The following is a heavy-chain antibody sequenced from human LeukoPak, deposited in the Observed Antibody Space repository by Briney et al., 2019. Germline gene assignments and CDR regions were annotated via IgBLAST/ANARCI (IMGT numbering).Heavy chain of an antibody. V-gene: IGHV1-69*13. CDR3: ARVAGGRYCSSTSCYMRGWFDP. CDR2: IIPIFGTA. Sequence: SVKVSCKASRGTFSSYAITWVRQAPGQGLEWMGGIIPIFGTANYAQKFQGRVTITADEFTSTAYMELSSLRSEDTAVYYCARVAGGRYCSSTSCYMRGWFDPWGQGTLVTVSS. CDR1: RGTFSSYA. D-gene: IGHD2-2*02. J-gene: IGHJ5*02.